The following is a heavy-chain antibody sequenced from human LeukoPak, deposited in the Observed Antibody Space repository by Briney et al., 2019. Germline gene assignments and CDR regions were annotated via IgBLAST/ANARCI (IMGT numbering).Heavy chain of an antibody. J-gene: IGHJ4*02. CDR3: ARSEEGALDY. CDR2: IYYSGST. Sequence: SETLSLTCTVSGGSISSSSYYWGWIRQSPGKGLEWIGSIYYSGSTYYNPSLKSRVTISVDTSKNQFSLKLSSVTAADTAVYYCARSEEGALDYWGQGTLVTVSS. CDR1: GGSISSSSYY. V-gene: IGHV4-39*01.